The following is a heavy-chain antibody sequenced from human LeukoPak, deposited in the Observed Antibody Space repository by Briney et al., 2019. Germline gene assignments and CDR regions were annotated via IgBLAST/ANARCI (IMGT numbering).Heavy chain of an antibody. CDR1: GGSISSYY. CDR3: ARYCSGGSCYSGGDYYYGMDV. CDR2: MYASGIT. Sequence: SETLSLTCTVSGGSISSYYWSWIRQPAGKGLEWIGRMYASGITNYNPSLKSRVTMSVDTSKNQFSLKLSSVTAADTAVYYCARYCSGGSCYSGGDYYYGMDVWGQGTTVTVSS. V-gene: IGHV4-4*07. J-gene: IGHJ6*02. D-gene: IGHD2-15*01.